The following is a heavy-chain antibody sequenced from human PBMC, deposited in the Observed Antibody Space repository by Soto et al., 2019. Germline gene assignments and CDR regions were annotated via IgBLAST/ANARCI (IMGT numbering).Heavy chain of an antibody. V-gene: IGHV1-69*06. Sequence: QVQLVQSGAEVKKPGSSVKVSCKASGGTFSSYAISWVRQAPGQGLEWMGGIIPIFGTANYAQKLQGRVTINADKSTRTADMALSSLRSDDTAVYYCARVAYYYDSSGYYEVVHDAFDIWGHGTMVTVSS. CDR3: ARVAYYYDSSGYYEVVHDAFDI. J-gene: IGHJ3*02. D-gene: IGHD3-22*01. CDR1: GGTFSSYA. CDR2: IIPIFGTA.